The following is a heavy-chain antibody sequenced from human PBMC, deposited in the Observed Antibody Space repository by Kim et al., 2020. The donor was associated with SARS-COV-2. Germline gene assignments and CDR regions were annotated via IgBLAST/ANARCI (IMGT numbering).Heavy chain of an antibody. J-gene: IGHJ5*02. CDR1: GFTFSSYS. V-gene: IGHV3-21*01. Sequence: GGSLRLSCAASGFTFSSYSMNWVRQAPGKGLEWVSSISSSSSYIYYADSVKGRFTISRDNAKNSLYLQMNSLRAEDTAVYYCARSRRYSSSWYGKGWFDPWGQGTLVTVSS. D-gene: IGHD6-13*01. CDR3: ARSRRYSSSWYGKGWFDP. CDR2: ISSSSSYI.